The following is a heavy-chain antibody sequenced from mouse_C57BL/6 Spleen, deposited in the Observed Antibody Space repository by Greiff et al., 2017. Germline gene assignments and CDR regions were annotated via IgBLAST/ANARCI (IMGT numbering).Heavy chain of an antibody. CDR3: ASFYDGYPWFAY. CDR1: GYSITSDY. V-gene: IGHV3-8*01. Sequence: EVQGVESGPGLAKPSQTLSLTCSVAGYSITSDYWNWIRKFPGNKLEYMGYISYSGSTYYNPSLKSRISITRDTSKNQYYLQLNSGTTEDTATYYWASFYDGYPWFAYWGQGTLVTVSA. CDR2: ISYSGST. J-gene: IGHJ3*01. D-gene: IGHD2-3*01.